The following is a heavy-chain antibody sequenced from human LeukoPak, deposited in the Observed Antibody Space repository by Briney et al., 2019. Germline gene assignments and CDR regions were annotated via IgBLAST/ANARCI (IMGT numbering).Heavy chain of an antibody. CDR3: ARGKTMIVQDDAFDI. CDR2: ISSSSSYI. D-gene: IGHD3-22*01. V-gene: IGHV3-21*01. CDR1: GFTFSSYS. J-gene: IGHJ3*02. Sequence: GGSLRLSCAASGFTFSSYSMNWVRQAPGKGLEWVSSISSSSSYIYYADSVKGRFTISRDNAKNSLYLQMNSLRAEDTAVYYCARGKTMIVQDDAFDIWGQGTMVTVSS.